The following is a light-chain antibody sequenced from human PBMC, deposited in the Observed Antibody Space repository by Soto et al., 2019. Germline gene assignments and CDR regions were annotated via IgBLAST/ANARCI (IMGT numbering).Light chain of an antibody. Sequence: DIQMTQSPSSLSASVGDRVTITSRASESISSHLNWYQQTSGRAPQLLIHAASTLQTGVPSRFSGSGSGTDFTLPLSSLQPEDFETYYCQQSYSVPITFGQGTRLEIK. V-gene: IGKV1-39*01. CDR3: QQSYSVPIT. CDR2: AAS. CDR1: ESISSH. J-gene: IGKJ5*01.